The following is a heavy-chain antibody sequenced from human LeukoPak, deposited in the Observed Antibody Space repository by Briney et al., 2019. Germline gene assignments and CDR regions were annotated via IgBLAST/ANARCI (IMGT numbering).Heavy chain of an antibody. CDR1: GFTFSSYE. V-gene: IGHV3-48*03. Sequence: GGSLRLSCAASGFTFSSYEMNWVRQAPGKGLEWVSYISSSGSTIYYADSVKGRFTISRDNAKNSLYLQMNSLRAEDTAVYYCARVPYYGSGSYYNDRIIWGQGTLVTVSS. CDR3: ARVPYYGSGSYYNDRII. J-gene: IGHJ4*02. CDR2: ISSSGSTI. D-gene: IGHD3-10*01.